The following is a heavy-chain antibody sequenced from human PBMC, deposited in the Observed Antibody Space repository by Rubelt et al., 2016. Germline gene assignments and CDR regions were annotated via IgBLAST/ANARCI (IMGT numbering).Heavy chain of an antibody. Sequence: QVQLQQWGAGLLKPSETLSLTCAVYGGSFSGYYWSWIRQPPGKGLEWIGEINHSGSTNYNPSLKSRVTISLDTSKTQFSRRLSSVIAANTAVYYCVINPCGHTYVGACDIWGQGTMVTVSS. D-gene: IGHD5-18*01. V-gene: IGHV4-34*01. CDR1: GGSFSGYY. J-gene: IGHJ3*02. CDR2: INHSGST. CDR3: VINPCGHTYVGACDI.